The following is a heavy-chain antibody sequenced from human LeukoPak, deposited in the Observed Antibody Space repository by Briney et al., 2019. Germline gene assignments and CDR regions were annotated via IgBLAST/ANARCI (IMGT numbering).Heavy chain of an antibody. D-gene: IGHD6-19*01. CDR3: ARESSVSGWYIY. CDR1: GFXVSNNF. CDR2: IYSGGNT. J-gene: IGHJ4*02. V-gene: IGHV3-53*04. Sequence: GGSLRLSCAASGFXVSNNFISWVRQAPGKGLEWVSGIYSGGNTYYADSVRGRFTISRLSSKNTLYLEMNSLTTDDTAVYYCARESSVSGWYIYWGQGTLVTVSS.